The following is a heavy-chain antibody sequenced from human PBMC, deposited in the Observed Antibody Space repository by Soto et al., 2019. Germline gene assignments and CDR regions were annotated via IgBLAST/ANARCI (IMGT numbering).Heavy chain of an antibody. CDR1: GFTFSSYS. D-gene: IGHD3-22*01. Sequence: GGSLRLSCAASGFTFSSYSMNWVRQAPGKGLEWVSSISSSSSYIYYADSVKGRFTISRDNAKNSLYLQMNSLRAEDTAVYYCARGDRGGYYYDSSGTANFDYWGQGTLVTVSS. CDR3: ARGDRGGYYYDSSGTANFDY. CDR2: ISSSSSYI. J-gene: IGHJ4*02. V-gene: IGHV3-21*01.